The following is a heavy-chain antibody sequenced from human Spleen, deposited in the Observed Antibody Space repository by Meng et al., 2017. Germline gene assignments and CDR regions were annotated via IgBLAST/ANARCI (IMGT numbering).Heavy chain of an antibody. CDR3: ARLSDLIVGAPRPGISSGIDY. D-gene: IGHD1-26*01. J-gene: IGHJ4*02. Sequence: ASVKVSCKASGYTFTDYYMHWVRQAPGQGLECMGWINPKSGGTNYAQKFQGRVTMTRDTSISTAYMELSGLTSDDTAVYYCARLSDLIVGAPRPGISSGIDYWGQGTLVTVSS. CDR1: GYTFTDYY. CDR2: INPKSGGT. V-gene: IGHV1-2*02.